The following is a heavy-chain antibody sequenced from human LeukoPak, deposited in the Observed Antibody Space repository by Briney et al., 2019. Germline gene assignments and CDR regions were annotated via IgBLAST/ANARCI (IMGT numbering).Heavy chain of an antibody. J-gene: IGHJ4*02. CDR3: ARDSLGYCSGGSCYSGYHFDY. CDR1: GFTFSSYG. D-gene: IGHD2-15*01. V-gene: IGHV3-33*01. Sequence: GGSLRLSCAASGFTFSSYGMHWVRQAPGKGLEWVAVIWYDGSNKYYADSVKGRFTISRDNSKNTLYLQMNSLRAEDTAVYYCARDSLGYCSGGSCYSGYHFDYWGQGTLVTVSS. CDR2: IWYDGSNK.